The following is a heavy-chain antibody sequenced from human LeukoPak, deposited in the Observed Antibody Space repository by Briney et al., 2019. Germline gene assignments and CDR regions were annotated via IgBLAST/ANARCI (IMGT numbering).Heavy chain of an antibody. V-gene: IGHV3-7*01. CDR3: SRSLDY. Sequence: GGPLKSSCAASGLTLSSFWMDWAGKAQGKGLEWVANIKKDGSEKYYVDSVKGRFIISRDNTKNSLYLEMNNLRAEDTATYYCSRSLDYWGQGIRVTVSS. J-gene: IGHJ4*02. CDR1: GLTLSSFW. CDR2: IKKDGSEK.